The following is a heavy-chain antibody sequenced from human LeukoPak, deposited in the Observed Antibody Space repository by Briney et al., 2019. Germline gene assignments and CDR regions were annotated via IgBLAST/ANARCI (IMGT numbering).Heavy chain of an antibody. V-gene: IGHV4-61*01. CDR3: ARAPVAADFDY. CDR2: IYQSGSI. D-gene: IGHD6-19*01. Sequence: PSETLSLTCTVSGGSVSSGSYYWSWIRQPPGKGLEWIGYIYQSGSINYNPSLKSRVTISVDTSKNQFSLKLSSVTAADTAVYYCARAPVAADFDYWGQGTLVTVSS. CDR1: GGSVSSGSYY. J-gene: IGHJ4*02.